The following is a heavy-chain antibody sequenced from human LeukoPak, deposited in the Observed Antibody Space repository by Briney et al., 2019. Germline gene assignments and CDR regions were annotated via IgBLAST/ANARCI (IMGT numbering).Heavy chain of an antibody. CDR3: ARDAAVAFDY. Sequence: PTLSLTFAISGYSFSSNSAGWIWLRQSPSRGLEWLGSTYYRSKWYNDSAVSVKSRITINPDTSKNQFSLQMNSLTPEDTAVYYCARDAAVAFDYWGQGTLVTVSS. J-gene: IGHJ4*02. D-gene: IGHD6-19*01. CDR1: GYSFSSNSAG. CDR2: TYYRSKWYN. V-gene: IGHV6-1*01.